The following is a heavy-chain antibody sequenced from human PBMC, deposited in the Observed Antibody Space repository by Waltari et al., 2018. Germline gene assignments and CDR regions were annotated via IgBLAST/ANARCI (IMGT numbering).Heavy chain of an antibody. CDR1: GYTLTEFS. D-gene: IGHD3-3*01. V-gene: IGHV1-24*01. Sequence: QVQLVQSGAEVKKPGASVKVSCKVSGYTLTEFSMHGVRQAPGKGLEWMGGFDPEDGETIYAQKFQGRVTMTEDTSTDTAYMELSSLRSEDTAVYYCATSDDFWRPFDYWGQGNLVTVSS. CDR3: ATSDDFWRPFDY. CDR2: FDPEDGET. J-gene: IGHJ4*02.